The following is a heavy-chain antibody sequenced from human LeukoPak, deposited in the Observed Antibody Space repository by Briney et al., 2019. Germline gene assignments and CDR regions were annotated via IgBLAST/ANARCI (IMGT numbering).Heavy chain of an antibody. CDR1: GFTFSNYE. CDR3: AKVGYYYDSSGYYGGGSYDY. CDR2: ISSTGSTI. Sequence: GGSLRLSCVASGFTFSNYEMNWVRQAPGEGLEWVSYISSTGSTIYYADSVKGRFTISRDNAKNSLYLQMNSLRAEDTAVYYCAKVGYYYDSSGYYGGGSYDYWGQGTLVTVSS. D-gene: IGHD3-22*01. J-gene: IGHJ4*02. V-gene: IGHV3-48*03.